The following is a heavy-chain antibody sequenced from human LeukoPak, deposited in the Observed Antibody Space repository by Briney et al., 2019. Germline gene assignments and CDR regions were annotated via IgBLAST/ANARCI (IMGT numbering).Heavy chain of an antibody. V-gene: IGHV1-46*01. J-gene: IGHJ5*02. CDR3: ARAFEPQYCSGGSCYSVAGKNWFDP. CDR2: INPSGGNT. CDR1: GYTFTSYY. Sequence: GASVKVSCKASGYTFTSYYMHWVRQAPGQGLEWMGIINPSGGNTSYAQKFQGRVTMTRDMSTSTVYMELSSLRSEDTAVYYCARAFEPQYCSGGSCYSVAGKNWFDPWGQGTLVTVSS. D-gene: IGHD2-15*01.